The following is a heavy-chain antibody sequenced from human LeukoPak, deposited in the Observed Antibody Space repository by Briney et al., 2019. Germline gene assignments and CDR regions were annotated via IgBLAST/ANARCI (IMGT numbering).Heavy chain of an antibody. V-gene: IGHV1-69*04. CDR2: IIPILGIA. J-gene: IGHJ4*02. CDR3: ARDPLGEYCSSTSCLSDY. CDR1: GGTFSSYA. Sequence: ASVKVSCKASGGTFSSYAISWVRQAPGRGLEWMGRIIPILGIANYAQKFQGRVTITADKSTSTAYMELSSLRSEDTAVYYCARDPLGEYCSSTSCLSDYWGQGTLVTVSS. D-gene: IGHD2-2*01.